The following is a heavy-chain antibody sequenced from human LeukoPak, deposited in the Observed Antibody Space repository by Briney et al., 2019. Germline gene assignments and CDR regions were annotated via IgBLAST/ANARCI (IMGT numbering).Heavy chain of an antibody. D-gene: IGHD3-3*01. Sequence: PSETLSLTCTVSGGSISSYYWGWIRQPPGKGLEWIGSIYHSGSTYYNPSLKSRVTISVDTSKNQFSLKLSSVTAADTAVYYCARDRTGNYDFWSGQSSPFDYWGQGTLVTVSS. V-gene: IGHV4-38-2*02. CDR2: IYHSGST. CDR1: GGSISSYY. J-gene: IGHJ4*02. CDR3: ARDRTGNYDFWSGQSSPFDY.